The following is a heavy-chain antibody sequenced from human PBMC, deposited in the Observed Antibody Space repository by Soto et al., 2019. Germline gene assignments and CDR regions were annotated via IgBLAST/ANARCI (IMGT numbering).Heavy chain of an antibody. J-gene: IGHJ6*02. CDR2: ISWDGGST. CDR3: AKDTDYYYAMDV. V-gene: IGHV3-43*01. Sequence: GGSLRLSCAASGFTFDDYTMHWVRQAPGKGLEWVSLISWDGGSTYYADSVKGRFTISRDNSKNSLYLQMNSLRTEDTALYYCAKDTDYYYAMDVWGQGTKVTVSS. CDR1: GFTFDDYT.